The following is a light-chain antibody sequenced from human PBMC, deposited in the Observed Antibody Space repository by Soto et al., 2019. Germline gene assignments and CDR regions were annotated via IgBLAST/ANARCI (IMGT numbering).Light chain of an antibody. CDR3: QQYDTYPLT. V-gene: IGKV1-5*01. Sequence: DVQMTQAPSSLSPSVGDRVTITCRASQSINNWLAWYQQKPGKAPKFLIYDASTLETGVPSRFSGSASGTELTLTISGLQPEDVASYYCQQYDTYPLTFGGGTKVDIK. J-gene: IGKJ4*01. CDR2: DAS. CDR1: QSINNW.